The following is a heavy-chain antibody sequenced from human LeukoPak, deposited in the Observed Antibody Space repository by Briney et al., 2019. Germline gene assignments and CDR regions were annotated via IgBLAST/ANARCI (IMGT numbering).Heavy chain of an antibody. Sequence: GGSLRLSCAASGFTFDDYAMHWVRQAPWKGLEWVSVISWNSGSIGYADSVKGRFTISKDNAKNSLYLQMNSLRTEDTAFYFCAKEGMVRGINSYWYFDLWGRGTLVTVSS. CDR3: AKEGMVRGINSYWYFDL. V-gene: IGHV3-9*01. D-gene: IGHD3-10*01. CDR2: ISWNSGSI. CDR1: GFTFDDYA. J-gene: IGHJ2*01.